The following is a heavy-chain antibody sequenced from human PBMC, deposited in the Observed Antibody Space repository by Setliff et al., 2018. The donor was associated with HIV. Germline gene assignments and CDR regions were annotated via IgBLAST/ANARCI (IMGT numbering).Heavy chain of an antibody. V-gene: IGHV1-3*01. Sequence: ASVKVSCKASGYTFTSYTLHWVRQAPGQRLEWMGWINAGNGNTKFSQKFQARVAITRDTSASTTYMELSSLRSKDTAVYYCARGFSVYSSLDPLLNWFDPWGQGTLVTV. CDR3: ARGFSVYSSLDPLLNWFDP. D-gene: IGHD6-6*01. J-gene: IGHJ5*02. CDR2: INAGNGNT. CDR1: GYTFTSYT.